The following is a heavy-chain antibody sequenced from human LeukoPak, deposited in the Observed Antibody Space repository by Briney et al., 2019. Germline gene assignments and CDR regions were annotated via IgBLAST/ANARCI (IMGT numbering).Heavy chain of an antibody. V-gene: IGHV6-1*01. D-gene: IGHD2-15*01. CDR2: TYYRSKWYS. J-gene: IGHJ5*02. Sequence: SQTLSLTCAISGDSVSGNSVAWNWIRQSPSRGLEWLGRTYYRSKWYSDYVVSVKSRITINPDTSKNQFSLQLNSVTPEDTAVYYCARDKEGALVVAATNWFDPWGQGTLVTVSS. CDR3: ARDKEGALVVAATNWFDP. CDR1: GDSVSGNSVA.